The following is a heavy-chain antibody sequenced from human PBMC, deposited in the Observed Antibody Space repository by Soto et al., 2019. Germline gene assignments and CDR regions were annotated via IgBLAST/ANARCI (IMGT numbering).Heavy chain of an antibody. CDR2: IIPILGIA. Sequence: QVQLVQSGAEVKKPGSSVKVSCKASGGTFSSYTISWVRQAPGQGLEWMGRIIPILGIANYAPKFQGRVTITADNSTSTAYMELSSLGSEDTAVYYCARGPDGGGDGYFDLWGRGTLVTVSA. J-gene: IGHJ2*01. V-gene: IGHV1-69*02. CDR1: GGTFSSYT. D-gene: IGHD3-16*01. CDR3: ARGPDGGGDGYFDL.